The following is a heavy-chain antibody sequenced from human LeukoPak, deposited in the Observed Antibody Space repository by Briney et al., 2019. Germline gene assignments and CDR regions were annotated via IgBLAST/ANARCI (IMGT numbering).Heavy chain of an antibody. V-gene: IGHV4-61*02. CDR2: IYTSGST. Sequence: SETLSLTCTVSGGSISSGSYYWSWIRQPAGKGLEWIGRIYTSGSTNYNPSLKSRVTISVDTSKNQFSLKLTSVTPADTAVYYCARKAAAGIPPLYNWFDPWGQGTLVTVSA. J-gene: IGHJ5*02. CDR3: ARKAAAGIPPLYNWFDP. D-gene: IGHD6-13*01. CDR1: GGSISSGSYY.